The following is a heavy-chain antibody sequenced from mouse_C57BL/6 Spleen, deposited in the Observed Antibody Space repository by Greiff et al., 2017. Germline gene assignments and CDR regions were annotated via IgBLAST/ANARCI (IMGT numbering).Heavy chain of an antibody. CDR3: AKQSLTNWGAMDY. J-gene: IGHJ4*01. D-gene: IGHD4-1*01. CDR2: IWSGGST. V-gene: IGHV2-4*01. CDR1: GFSLTSYG. Sequence: VQLQESGPGLVQPSQSLSITCTVSGFSLTSYGVHWVRQPPGKGLEWLGVIWSGGSTDYNAAFISRLSISKDNSKSQVFFKMTSLQADDTAIYYCAKQSLTNWGAMDYWGQGTSVTVSS.